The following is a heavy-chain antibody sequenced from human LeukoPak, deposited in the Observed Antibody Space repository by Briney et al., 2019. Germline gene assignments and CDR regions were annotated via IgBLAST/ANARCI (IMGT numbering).Heavy chain of an antibody. CDR2: ISESGEET. J-gene: IGHJ4*02. V-gene: IGHV3-23*01. D-gene: IGHD3-3*01. CDR1: GFSFSRSA. CDR3: AKEEWLGKMNYFDS. Sequence: GGSLRLSCAASGFSFSRSAMTWVRQAPGKGLEWVSCISESGEETYYADSVKGQFTISRDTSKNTLFLQMYSLRAEDTAVYYCAKEEWLGKMNYFDSWGQGILVTVSS.